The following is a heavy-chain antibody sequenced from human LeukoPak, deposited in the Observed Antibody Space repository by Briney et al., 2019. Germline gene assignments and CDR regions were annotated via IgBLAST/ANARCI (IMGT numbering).Heavy chain of an antibody. Sequence: ASVKVSCKASGYTFTNYYMHWVRQAPGQGLEWMGIINASGGSTRYAQKFQGRVTMTRDMSTSTVYMEVTSLRSEDTAVYYCAGTGYCSGGTCYSYLDYWGQGTLVTVSS. D-gene: IGHD2-15*01. CDR1: GYTFTNYY. V-gene: IGHV1-46*01. J-gene: IGHJ4*02. CDR3: AGTGYCSGGTCYSYLDY. CDR2: INASGGST.